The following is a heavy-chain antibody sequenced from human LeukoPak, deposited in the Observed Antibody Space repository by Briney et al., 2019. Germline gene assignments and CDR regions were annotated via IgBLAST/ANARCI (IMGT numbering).Heavy chain of an antibody. CDR3: ARGRGTTVTSPFDY. D-gene: IGHD4-17*01. Sequence: SETLSLTCAVYGGSFSGYYWSWIRQPPGKGLEWIGEINHSGSTNYNPSLKRRVTISVDTSKNQFSLKLSSVTAADTAVYYCARGRGTTVTSPFDYWGQGTLVTVSS. CDR2: INHSGST. CDR1: GGSFSGYY. V-gene: IGHV4-34*01. J-gene: IGHJ4*02.